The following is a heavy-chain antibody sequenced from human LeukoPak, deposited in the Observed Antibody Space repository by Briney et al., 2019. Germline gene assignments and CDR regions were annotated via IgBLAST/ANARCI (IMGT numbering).Heavy chain of an antibody. CDR1: GGSISSYY. V-gene: IGHV4-59*12. CDR3: ARPTTGTTNYFDY. J-gene: IGHJ4*02. CDR2: IYYSGST. Sequence: SETLSLTCTVSGGSISSYYWSWIRQPPGKGLEWIGYIYYSGSTNYNPSLKSRVTISVDTSKNQFSLKLSSVTAADTAVYYCARPTTGTTNYFDYWGQGTLVTVSS. D-gene: IGHD1-7*01.